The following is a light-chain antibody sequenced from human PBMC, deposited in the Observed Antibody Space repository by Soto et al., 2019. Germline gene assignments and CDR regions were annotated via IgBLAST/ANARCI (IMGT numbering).Light chain of an antibody. Sequence: EIVLTQSPGTLSLSPGEGATVSCRASQTVSSSFLAWYQQTPGQAPRLLIYAASSRATGIPDRFSGSGSGTDFTLTISRLEPEDFAVYYCQQYGTSPQTLGQGTKVAIK. V-gene: IGKV3-20*01. CDR1: QTVSSSF. CDR3: QQYGTSPQT. J-gene: IGKJ1*01. CDR2: AAS.